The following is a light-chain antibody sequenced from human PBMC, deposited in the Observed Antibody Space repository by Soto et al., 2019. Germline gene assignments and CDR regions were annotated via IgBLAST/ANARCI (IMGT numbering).Light chain of an antibody. CDR1: QGISSY. V-gene: IGKV1-9*01. CDR3: QQLNSYPLT. CDR2: AAS. Sequence: DIQLTQSPSFLSASVGDRVTITCRASQGISSYLAWYLQKPGKAPKLLIYAASTLQSGVPSRFSGSGSGTEFTLTISSLQPEDSATYYCQQLNSYPLTFGGGTKVEIK. J-gene: IGKJ4*01.